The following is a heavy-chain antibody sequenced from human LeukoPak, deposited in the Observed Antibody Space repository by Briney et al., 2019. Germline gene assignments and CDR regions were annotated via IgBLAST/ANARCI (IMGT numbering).Heavy chain of an antibody. Sequence: GGSLRLSCAASGSTFRSYWMSWVRQAPGKGLEWVANIKHDEVEKYHVDSVKGRFTISRDNAKNSLYLQMNSLRAEDTGVYYCARDTGALVTHFDYWGQGTLVTVSS. CDR2: IKHDEVEK. V-gene: IGHV3-7*03. CDR3: ARDTGALVTHFDY. D-gene: IGHD5-18*01. J-gene: IGHJ4*02. CDR1: GSTFRSYW.